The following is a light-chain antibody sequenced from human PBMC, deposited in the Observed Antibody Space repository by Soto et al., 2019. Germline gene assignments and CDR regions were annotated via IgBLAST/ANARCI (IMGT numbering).Light chain of an antibody. CDR3: HQYGGSPLT. CDR1: QSVSSSY. J-gene: IGKJ1*01. CDR2: GAS. Sequence: EIVLTQSPGTLSLSPGERATLSCRASQSVSSSYLAWYQQKPGQAPRLLIYGASSRATGIPDRFSGSVSGTDFTLTISRLEPEDFAVYYCHQYGGSPLTLGQGTKVEIK. V-gene: IGKV3-20*01.